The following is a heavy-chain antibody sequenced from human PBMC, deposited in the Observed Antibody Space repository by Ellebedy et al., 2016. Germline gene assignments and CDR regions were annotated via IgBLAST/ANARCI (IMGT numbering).Heavy chain of an antibody. CDR2: IWYDGSNK. D-gene: IGHD6-6*01. CDR3: ARDAARCFDY. Sequence: GESLKISCAASGFTFSSYGMHWVRQAPGKGLEWVAVIWYDGSNKYYADSVKGRFTISRDNSKNTLYLQMNSLRAEDTAVYYCARDAARCFDYWGQGTLVTVSS. J-gene: IGHJ4*02. V-gene: IGHV3-33*01. CDR1: GFTFSSYG.